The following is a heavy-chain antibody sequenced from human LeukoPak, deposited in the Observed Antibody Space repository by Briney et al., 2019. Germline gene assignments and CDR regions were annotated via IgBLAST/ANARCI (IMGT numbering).Heavy chain of an antibody. CDR2: ISAYNGNT. J-gene: IGHJ5*02. Sequence: ASVKVSCKASGGTFSSYAISWVRQAPGQGLEWMGWISAYNGNTNYAQKLQGRVTMTTDTSTSTAYMELRSLRSDDTAVYYCARDKGWGAAAVSSFDPWGQGTLVTVSS. CDR3: ARDKGWGAAAVSSFDP. V-gene: IGHV1-18*01. CDR1: GGTFSSYA. D-gene: IGHD6-13*01.